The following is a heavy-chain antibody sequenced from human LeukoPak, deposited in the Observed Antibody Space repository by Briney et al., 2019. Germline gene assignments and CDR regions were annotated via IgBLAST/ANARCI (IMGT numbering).Heavy chain of an antibody. J-gene: IGHJ4*02. V-gene: IGHV4-34*01. Sequence: ETLSLTCAVYGGSFSGYYWSWIRQPPGKGLEWIGEINHSGSATYNPSLTSRVTISVDTSKNQFSLRLTSVTAADTAVYYCYEGGYWGQGTLVTVSS. D-gene: IGHD3-16*01. CDR2: INHSGSA. CDR1: GGSFSGYY. CDR3: YEGGY.